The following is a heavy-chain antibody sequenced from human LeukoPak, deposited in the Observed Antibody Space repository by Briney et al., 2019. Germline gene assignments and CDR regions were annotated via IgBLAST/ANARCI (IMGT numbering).Heavy chain of an antibody. D-gene: IGHD3-22*01. CDR1: GGFFSAYY. V-gene: IGHV4-34*01. CDR2: INHSGST. Sequence: SETLSLTCAVYGGFFSAYYWSWIRQPPGKGLEWIGEINHSGSTNYDPSLKSRVTISVDTSKNQFSLKLSSVTAADTAVYYCARQGLYYYDSSGPDAFDIWGQGTMVTVSS. J-gene: IGHJ3*02. CDR3: ARQGLYYYDSSGPDAFDI.